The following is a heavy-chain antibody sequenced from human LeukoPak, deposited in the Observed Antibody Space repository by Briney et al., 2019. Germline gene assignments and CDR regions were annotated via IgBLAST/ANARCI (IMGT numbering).Heavy chain of an antibody. CDR3: AKDQAYCGGDCYPTPFDY. D-gene: IGHD2-21*01. Sequence: PGGSLRLSCAASGFTFSSFGMSWVRQAPGKGLEWVSAISGSGGSTYYADSVKGRFTISRDNSKNTLYLQMNSLRAEDTAVYYCAKDQAYCGGDCYPTPFDYWGQGTLVTVSS. J-gene: IGHJ4*02. CDR1: GFTFSSFG. CDR2: ISGSGGST. V-gene: IGHV3-23*01.